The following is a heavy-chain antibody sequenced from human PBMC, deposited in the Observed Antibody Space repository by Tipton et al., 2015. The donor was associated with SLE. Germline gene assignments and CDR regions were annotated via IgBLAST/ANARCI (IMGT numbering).Heavy chain of an antibody. J-gene: IGHJ4*02. D-gene: IGHD3-22*01. Sequence: QSGAEVKKPGASVKVSCKASGYTFISYGISWVRQAPGQGLEWMGRFIPILDITNYAQKFQGRAAITADKSTSTAYMELSSLRSEDTAVYYCARPYEDSSGYFDYWGQGTLVTVSS. CDR2: FIPILDIT. CDR3: ARPYEDSSGYFDY. CDR1: GYTFISYG. V-gene: IGHV1-69*04.